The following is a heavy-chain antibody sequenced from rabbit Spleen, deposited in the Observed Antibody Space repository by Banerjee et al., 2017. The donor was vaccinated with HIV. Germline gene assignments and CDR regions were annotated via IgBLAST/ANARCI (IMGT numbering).Heavy chain of an antibody. Sequence: QLEESGGGLVQPGGSLKLSCKASGFDLSNYGVSWVRQAPGKGLEWIGYIDPVFDAAYYATWVNGRFTISSHNAQNTLYLQLNSLTAADTATYFCARDRAYAGTSGDYNVGWLDLWGPGTLVTVS. J-gene: IGHJ5*01. CDR2: IDPVFDAA. CDR3: ARDRAYAGTSGDYNVGWLDL. V-gene: IGHV1S7*01. D-gene: IGHD1-1*01. CDR1: GFDLSNYG.